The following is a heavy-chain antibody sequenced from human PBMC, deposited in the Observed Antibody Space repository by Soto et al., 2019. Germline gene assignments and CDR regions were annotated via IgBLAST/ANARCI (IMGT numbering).Heavy chain of an antibody. CDR2: IFSNDVK. V-gene: IGHV2-26*01. D-gene: IGHD3-16*01. CDR1: GFSLSNARMG. CDR3: ARIQGYDYIWGSYDAFDI. J-gene: IGHJ3*02. Sequence: QVTLKESGPVLVKPTETLTLTCTVSGFSLSNARMGVSWIRQPPGKALEWLAHIFSNDVKSYSTSLKSRITISEDTSKSQVVLTMTNMDPVDTATYYCARIQGYDYIWGSYDAFDIWGQGTMVTVSS.